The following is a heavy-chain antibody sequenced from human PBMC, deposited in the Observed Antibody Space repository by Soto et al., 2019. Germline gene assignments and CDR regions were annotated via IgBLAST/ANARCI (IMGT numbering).Heavy chain of an antibody. J-gene: IGHJ4*02. Sequence: EVQLLESGGGLAQPGGSLRLSCAASGFTFSNYAMNWVRQAPGKGLQYVSVINGGGGTTYYAASVKGRFTISGDNSKNTRYLQMNSLSAEDTAIYYCARRATRAVVPAADDYWGPGTLVTVSS. CDR1: GFTFSNYA. CDR3: ARRATRAVVPAADDY. D-gene: IGHD2-2*01. CDR2: INGGGGTT. V-gene: IGHV3-23*01.